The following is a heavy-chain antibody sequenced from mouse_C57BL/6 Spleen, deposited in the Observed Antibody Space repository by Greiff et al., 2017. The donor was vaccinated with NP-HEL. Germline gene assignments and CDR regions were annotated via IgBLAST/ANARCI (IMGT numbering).Heavy chain of an antibody. D-gene: IGHD1-1*01. CDR3: ARRGTTVVATRYFDV. J-gene: IGHJ1*03. Sequence: VQLQQSGAELVRPGTSVKVSCKASGYAFTNYLIEWVKQRPGQGLEWIGVINPGSGGTNYNEKFKGKATLTADKSSSTAYMQLSSLTSEDSAVYFWARRGTTVVATRYFDVWGTGTTVTVSS. CDR2: INPGSGGT. V-gene: IGHV1-54*01. CDR1: GYAFTNYL.